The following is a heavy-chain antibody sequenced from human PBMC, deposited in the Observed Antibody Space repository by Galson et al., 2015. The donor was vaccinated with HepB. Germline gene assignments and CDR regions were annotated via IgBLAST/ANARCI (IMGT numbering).Heavy chain of an antibody. V-gene: IGHV1-2*04. CDR1: GYTFTGYY. J-gene: IGHJ4*02. D-gene: IGHD3-10*01. Sequence: SVKVSCKASGYTFTGYYMHWVRQAPGQGLEWMGWINPNSGGTNYAQKFQGWVTMTRDTSISTAYMELSRLRSDDTAVYYCARGGVTYYYGSGSYQYLPFDYWGQGTLVTVSS. CDR3: ARGGVTYYYGSGSYQYLPFDY. CDR2: INPNSGGT.